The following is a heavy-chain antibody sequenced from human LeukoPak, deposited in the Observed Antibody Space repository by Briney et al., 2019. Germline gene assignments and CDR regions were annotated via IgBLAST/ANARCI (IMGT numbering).Heavy chain of an antibody. CDR1: GFTFSSYE. Sequence: GGSLRLSCAASGFTFSSYEMHWVRQAPGKGLEWVSYISSSGRTIYYGDSVKGRFTISRDNAKNSLYLQMNSLRAEDTAVYYCASELAYCGGDCYSAFDIWGQGTMVTVSS. CDR2: ISSSGRTI. D-gene: IGHD2-21*02. CDR3: ASELAYCGGDCYSAFDI. V-gene: IGHV3-48*03. J-gene: IGHJ3*02.